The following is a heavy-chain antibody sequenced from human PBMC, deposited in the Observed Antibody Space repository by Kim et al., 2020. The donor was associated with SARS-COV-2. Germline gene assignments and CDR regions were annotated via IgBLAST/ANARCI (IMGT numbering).Heavy chain of an antibody. CDR3: AKEMARLRGFDY. J-gene: IGHJ4*02. CDR1: GFPFGSYA. D-gene: IGHD3-10*01. Sequence: GGSLRLSCAVSGFPFGSYAMSWVRQAPGKGLTWVSGISSSGENTYYADSVKGRFTISRDNSNNTLFLQMNALRADDTAVYFCAKEMARLRGFDYWGQGTVVTVSS. CDR2: ISSSGENT. V-gene: IGHV3-23*01.